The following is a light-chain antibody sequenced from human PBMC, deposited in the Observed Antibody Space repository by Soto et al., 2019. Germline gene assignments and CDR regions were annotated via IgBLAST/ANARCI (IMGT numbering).Light chain of an antibody. V-gene: IGLV1-40*01. CDR1: SSNIGAGYD. Sequence: QSVLTQPPSVSGAPGQRVTISCTGSSSNIGAGYDVHWYQQLPGTAPKLLIYGNSNRPSGVPDRFSGSKSGTSASLAITGLQAEDEADYYCQSYDRSLSGFYVFGTGTKVPVL. J-gene: IGLJ1*01. CDR3: QSYDRSLSGFYV. CDR2: GNS.